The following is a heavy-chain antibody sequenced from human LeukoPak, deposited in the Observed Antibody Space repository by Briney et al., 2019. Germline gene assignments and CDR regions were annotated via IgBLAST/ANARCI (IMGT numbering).Heavy chain of an antibody. CDR1: GYTFTSYD. V-gene: IGHV1-8*01. CDR2: MNPNSGNT. J-gene: IGHJ4*02. CDR3: ARVDYWFGELFGY. D-gene: IGHD3-10*01. Sequence: ASVKVSCKASGYTFTSYDINWVRQATGQGLEWMGWMNPNSGNTGYAQKFQGRVTMTRNTSISTAYMELSSLRSEDTAVYYCARVDYWFGELFGYWGQATLVTVSS.